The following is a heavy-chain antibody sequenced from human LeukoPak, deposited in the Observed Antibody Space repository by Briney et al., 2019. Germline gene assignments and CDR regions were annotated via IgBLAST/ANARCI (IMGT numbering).Heavy chain of an antibody. Sequence: QPGGSLRLSCAASGFTFDTYPMNWVRQAPVKVLEWVSGITETGGGTKSADSVKGRFTISRDNAKNSLYLQMNSLRAEDTALYYCANGRHDSSGYYHDAFDIWGQGTMVTVSS. D-gene: IGHD3-22*01. CDR3: ANGRHDSSGYYHDAFDI. V-gene: IGHV3-23*01. CDR1: GFTFDTYP. CDR2: ITETGGGT. J-gene: IGHJ3*02.